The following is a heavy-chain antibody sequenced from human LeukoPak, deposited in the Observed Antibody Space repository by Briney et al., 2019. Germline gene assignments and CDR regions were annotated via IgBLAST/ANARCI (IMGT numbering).Heavy chain of an antibody. J-gene: IGHJ3*02. CDR2: ITGSGDTT. V-gene: IGHV3-23*01. Sequence: GGSLRLSCAASGFTFSNYDMTWVRQAPGRGLKWVSTITGSGDTTYYADSMKGRFTISRDNSKNTLNLQMNRLRAEDTAVYYCAKTGMGHDAFHMWGQGTMVTVSS. D-gene: IGHD1-26*01. CDR1: GFTFSNYD. CDR3: AKTGMGHDAFHM.